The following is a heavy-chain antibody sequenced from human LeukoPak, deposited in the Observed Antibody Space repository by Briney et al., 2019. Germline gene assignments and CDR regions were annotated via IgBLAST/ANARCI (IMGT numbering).Heavy chain of an antibody. CDR3: TTGDRYYYGSGSYYNLQPYYFDY. CDR2: IKSKTDGGTT. CDR1: GFTFSNAW. V-gene: IGHV3-15*01. D-gene: IGHD3-10*01. J-gene: IGHJ4*02. Sequence: GGSLRLSCAASGFTFSNAWMSWVRQAPGKGLEWVGRIKSKTDGGTTDYAAPVKGRFTTSRDDSKNTLYLQMNSLKTEDTAVYYCTTGDRYYYGSGSYYNLQPYYFDYWGQGTLVTVSS.